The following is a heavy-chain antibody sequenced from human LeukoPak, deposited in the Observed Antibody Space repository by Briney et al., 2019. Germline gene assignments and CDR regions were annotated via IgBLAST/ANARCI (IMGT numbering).Heavy chain of an antibody. J-gene: IGHJ3*02. V-gene: IGHV4-39*07. D-gene: IGHD2/OR15-2a*01. CDR1: GGSISSSSYY. CDR2: IYYSGST. CDR3: ARDATFLARAFDI. Sequence: SETLSLTCTVSGGSISSSSYYWGWIRQPPGKGLEWIGCIYYSGSTYYNPSLKSRVTISVNTSKNQFSLRLSSVTAADTAVYYCARDATFLARAFDIWGQGTLVTVSS.